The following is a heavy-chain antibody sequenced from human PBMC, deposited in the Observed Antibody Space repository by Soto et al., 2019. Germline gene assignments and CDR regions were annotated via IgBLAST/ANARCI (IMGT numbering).Heavy chain of an antibody. V-gene: IGHV4-31*03. CDR1: GGSISRSGYY. J-gene: IGHJ4*02. CDR3: ARGATVEAIDY. CDR2: IYYSGST. D-gene: IGHD4-17*01. Sequence: PSEALPLTCTVSGGSISRSGYYWSWIRQHPGKGLEWIGYIYYSGSTYYNPSLKSRVTISVDTSKNQFSLKLSSVTAADTAVYYCARGATVEAIDYWGQGS.